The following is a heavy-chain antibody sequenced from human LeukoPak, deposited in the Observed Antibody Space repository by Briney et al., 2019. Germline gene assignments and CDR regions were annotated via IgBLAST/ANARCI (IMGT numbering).Heavy chain of an antibody. D-gene: IGHD3-22*01. CDR3: AISIGDSSGYFRY. CDR1: GGSFSGYY. J-gene: IGHJ4*02. CDR2: INHSGST. Sequence: SETLSLTCAVYGGSFSGYYWSWIRQPPGKGLEWIGEINHSGSTNYNPSLKSRVTISVDTSKNQFSLKLSSVTAADTAVYYCAISIGDSSGYFRYWGQGTLVTVSS. V-gene: IGHV4-34*01.